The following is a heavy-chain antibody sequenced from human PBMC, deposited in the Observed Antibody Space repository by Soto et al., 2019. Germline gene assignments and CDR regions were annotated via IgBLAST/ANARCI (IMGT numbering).Heavy chain of an antibody. CDR1: DDSVDTYY. Sequence: QVQLQESGPGLVKPSETLSLTCSVADDSVDTYYWSWIRQSPGKGLEWIGNINYKGATAYNPPLQSRVTMSVDTSKNRFSLTLASVTAVDTAVYYCARDHHGSGRSHFFYMDVWGKGTAVIVSS. J-gene: IGHJ6*03. CDR3: ARDHHGSGRSHFFYMDV. V-gene: IGHV4-59*02. CDR2: INYKGAT. D-gene: IGHD3-10*01.